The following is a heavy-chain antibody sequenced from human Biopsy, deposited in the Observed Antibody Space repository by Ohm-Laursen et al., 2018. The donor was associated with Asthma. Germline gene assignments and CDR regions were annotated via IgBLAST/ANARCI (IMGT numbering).Heavy chain of an antibody. CDR1: GGSINIGDYY. Sequence: SETLSLTCAVSGGSINIGDYYWSWIRQHPVKGLEWIGHIYYSGSTYYSPSLKSRVSISLDTSKNQFSLSLTSVTAADTAVYYCARTTYGHDGFDPWGQGTLVTVSS. J-gene: IGHJ5*02. V-gene: IGHV4-31*11. CDR2: IYYSGST. CDR3: ARTTYGHDGFDP. D-gene: IGHD4-17*01.